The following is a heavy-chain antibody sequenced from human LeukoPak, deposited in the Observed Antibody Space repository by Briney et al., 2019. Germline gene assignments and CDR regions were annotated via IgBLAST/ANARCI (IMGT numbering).Heavy chain of an antibody. CDR2: SSAYNGDR. D-gene: IGHD3-22*01. Sequence: ASVKVSCKGSGYTFDSYGINWVRPAPGQGLAWMGWSSAYNGDRNYAQKLQGRVTMTTDTSTSTAYMELRGLRSDDTAVYYCARSKYYDSSGGFDYWGQGTLVTVSS. J-gene: IGHJ4*02. V-gene: IGHV1-18*01. CDR1: GYTFDSYG. CDR3: ARSKYYDSSGGFDY.